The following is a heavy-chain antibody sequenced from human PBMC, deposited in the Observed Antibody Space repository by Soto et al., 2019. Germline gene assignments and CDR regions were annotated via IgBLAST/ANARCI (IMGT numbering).Heavy chain of an antibody. J-gene: IGHJ4*02. Sequence: PGGSLRLSCAASGFTFSSYWMSWVRQAPGKGLEWVANIKQDGSEKYYVDSVKGRFTISRDNAKNSLYLQMNSLRAEDTAVYYCARARPYYYDSSGPPGYFDCWGQGTLVTVSS. V-gene: IGHV3-7*01. D-gene: IGHD3-22*01. CDR1: GFTFSSYW. CDR3: ARARPYYYDSSGPPGYFDC. CDR2: IKQDGSEK.